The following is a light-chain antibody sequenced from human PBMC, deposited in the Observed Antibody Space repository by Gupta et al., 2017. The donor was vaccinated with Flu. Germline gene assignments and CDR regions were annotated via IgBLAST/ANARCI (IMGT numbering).Light chain of an antibody. CDR1: QSLVYSDGNTY. V-gene: IGKV2D-30*01. CDR2: QGS. CDR3: TQGERWPPA. Sequence: DAVMTQSPLSLPVTLGQPASISCRSSQSLVYSDGNTYLHWFQQRPGQSPRRLIYQGSHWESGVPDRFSGRGSGTDFTLKSSSVEAEDVGVYYCTQGERWPPAFGQGTKVEIK. J-gene: IGKJ1*01.